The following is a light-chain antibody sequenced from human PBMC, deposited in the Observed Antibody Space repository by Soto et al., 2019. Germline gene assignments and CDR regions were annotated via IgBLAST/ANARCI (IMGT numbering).Light chain of an antibody. J-gene: IGLJ3*02. V-gene: IGLV1-40*01. CDR2: GNN. CDR1: SSNIGAGYD. CDR3: QPYDSSLSGWV. Sequence: QSVLTQPPSVSGAPGQRVTISCTGSSSNIGAGYDVHWYQQLPGTAPKLLIYGNNNRPSGVPDRFSGSNSGTSASLPITGRQAEDEAADYCQPYDSSLSGWVFGGGTKVTVL.